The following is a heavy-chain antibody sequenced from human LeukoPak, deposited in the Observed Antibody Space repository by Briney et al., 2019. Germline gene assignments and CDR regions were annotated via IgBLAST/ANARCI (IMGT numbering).Heavy chain of an antibody. CDR3: AKLARRGSYWIY. J-gene: IGHJ4*02. Sequence: GGSLRLSCAASGFTFSSYAMSWVRQAPGKGLEWVSAISGSGGSTYYADSVKGRFTISRDNFKNTLYLQMDSLRAEDTAVYYCAKLARRGSYWIYWGQGTLVTVSS. V-gene: IGHV3-23*01. CDR1: GFTFSSYA. CDR2: ISGSGGST. D-gene: IGHD1-26*01.